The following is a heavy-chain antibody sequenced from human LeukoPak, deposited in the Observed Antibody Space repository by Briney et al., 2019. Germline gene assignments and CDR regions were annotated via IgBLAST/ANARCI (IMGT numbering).Heavy chain of an antibody. CDR1: GGSISSYY. Sequence: SETLSLTCTVSGGSISSYYWSWIRQPPGKGLEWIGYIYYSGSTNYNPSPKSRVTISVDTSKNQFSLKLSSVTAADTAVYYCARSLVGANYFDYWGQGTLVTVSS. V-gene: IGHV4-59*08. J-gene: IGHJ4*02. D-gene: IGHD1-26*01. CDR2: IYYSGST. CDR3: ARSLVGANYFDY.